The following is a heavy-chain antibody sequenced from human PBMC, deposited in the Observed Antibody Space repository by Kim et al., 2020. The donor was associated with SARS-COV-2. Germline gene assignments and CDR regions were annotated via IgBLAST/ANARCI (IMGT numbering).Heavy chain of an antibody. V-gene: IGHV3-23*01. Sequence: SADSVKGRFTFSRDNSKNTRYLQMASLRAEDTALYYCAKGRTENRRGVDYWGQGTLVTVSS. D-gene: IGHD3-10*01. CDR3: AKGRTENRRGVDY. J-gene: IGHJ4*02.